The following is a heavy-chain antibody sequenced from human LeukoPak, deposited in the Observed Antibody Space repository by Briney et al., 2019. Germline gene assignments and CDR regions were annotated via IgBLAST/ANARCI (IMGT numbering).Heavy chain of an antibody. CDR3: ARDESGTFGVASEPNGFDP. V-gene: IGHV1-69*05. D-gene: IGHD3-3*01. CDR2: IIPMFGTA. Sequence: SSVKVSYKASGGTFSSYAISWVRQAPGQGLEWMGRIIPMFGTANYAQKFQGRVTITTDESTSTAYMELSSLRSEDTAVYYCARDESGTFGVASEPNGFDPWGQGTLVTVSS. CDR1: GGTFSSYA. J-gene: IGHJ5*02.